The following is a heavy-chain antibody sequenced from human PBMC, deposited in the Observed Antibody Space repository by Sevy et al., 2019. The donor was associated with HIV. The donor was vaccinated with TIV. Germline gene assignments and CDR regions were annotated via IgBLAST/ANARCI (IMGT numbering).Heavy chain of an antibody. V-gene: IGHV3-11*06. CDR1: GFTFSDYY. CDR3: GRNHSIVGDLDY. CDR2: ISSSSSYT. J-gene: IGHJ4*02. Sequence: GGSLRLSCAASGFTFSDYYMSWIRQAPGKGLEWVSYISSSSSYTNYADSVKGRFTISRDNANNSLYLQMNSLGVEDSAEYYCGRNHSIVGDLDYWGQGTLVTVSS. D-gene: IGHD1-26*01.